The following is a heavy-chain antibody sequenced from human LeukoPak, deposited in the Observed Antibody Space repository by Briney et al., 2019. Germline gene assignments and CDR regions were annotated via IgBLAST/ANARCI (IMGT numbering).Heavy chain of an antibody. CDR1: GFTFSSYN. D-gene: IGHD3-3*01. CDR3: VRDNAPPGQYYDFWSGYSQMGYHFDY. J-gene: IGHJ4*02. Sequence: AGGSLRLSCAASGFTFSSYNMNWVRQAPGKGLEWVSSISSSSSYIYYADSVKGRFTISRDNAKNSLYLQMNSLRAEDTAVYYCVRDNAPPGQYYDFWSGYSQMGYHFDYWGQGTLVTVSS. V-gene: IGHV3-21*01. CDR2: ISSSSSYI.